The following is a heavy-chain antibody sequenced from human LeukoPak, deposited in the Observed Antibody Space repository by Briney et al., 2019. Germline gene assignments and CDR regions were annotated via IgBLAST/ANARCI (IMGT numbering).Heavy chain of an antibody. CDR1: GGSISSSSYY. Sequence: SETLSLTCTVSGGSISSSSYYWGWIRQPPGKGLEWIGSIYYSGSTYYNPSLKSRVTISVDTSKNQFSLKLSSVTAADTAVYYCARLNYPREYCSSTSCYRRPAFDIWGQGTMVTVSS. D-gene: IGHD2-2*01. V-gene: IGHV4-39*01. CDR2: IYYSGST. J-gene: IGHJ3*02. CDR3: ARLNYPREYCSSTSCYRRPAFDI.